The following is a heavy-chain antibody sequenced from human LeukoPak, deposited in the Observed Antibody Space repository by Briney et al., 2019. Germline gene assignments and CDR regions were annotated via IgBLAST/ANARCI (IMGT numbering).Heavy chain of an antibody. D-gene: IGHD6-6*01. Sequence: ASVKVSGKASGGTFSSYAISWVRQAPGQGLEWMGRIIPIFGTANYAQKFQGRVTITTDESTSTAYMELSSLRSEDTAVYYCAREGSSSSSGMSWGQGTLVTVSS. J-gene: IGHJ4*02. V-gene: IGHV1-69*05. CDR3: AREGSSSSSGMS. CDR1: GGTFSSYA. CDR2: IIPIFGTA.